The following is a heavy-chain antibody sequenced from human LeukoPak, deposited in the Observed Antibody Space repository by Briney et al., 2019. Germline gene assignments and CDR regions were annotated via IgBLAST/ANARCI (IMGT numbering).Heavy chain of an antibody. D-gene: IGHD1-26*01. V-gene: IGHV1-2*02. J-gene: IGHJ6*03. CDR3: ARDIVNHYYYYMDV. CDR2: INPNSGGT. Sequence: ASVKVSCKASGYTFTGYYMHWVRQAPGQGLEWMGWINPNSGGTNYAQKFQGRVTMTRDTSISTAYMALSRLRSDDTAVYYCARDIVNHYYYYMDVWGKGTTVTVSS. CDR1: GYTFTGYY.